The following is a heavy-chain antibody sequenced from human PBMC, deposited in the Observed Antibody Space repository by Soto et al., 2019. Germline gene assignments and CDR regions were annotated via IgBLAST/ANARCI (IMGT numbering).Heavy chain of an antibody. CDR1: GFTFSSYA. CDR2: ISGSGGST. V-gene: IGHV3-23*01. D-gene: IGHD4-17*01. Sequence: EVQLLESGGGLVQPGGSLRLSCAASGFTFSSYAMSWVRQAPGKGLEWVSAISGSGGSTYYADSVKGRFTISRDNSKNTLYLQMNSLRAEDTAVYYCAKESWPGDYPRTAFDIWGQGTMVTVSS. CDR3: AKESWPGDYPRTAFDI. J-gene: IGHJ3*02.